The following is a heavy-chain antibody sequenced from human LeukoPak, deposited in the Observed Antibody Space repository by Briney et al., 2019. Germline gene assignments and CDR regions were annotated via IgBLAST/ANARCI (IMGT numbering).Heavy chain of an antibody. Sequence: ASVKVSCKASGYTFTSYGISWVRQAPGQGLEWMGWISAYNGNTNYAQKLQGRVTMTTDTSTSTAYMELSSLRSEDTAVYHCATDFTPYYYYRMDVWGQGTTVTVSS. V-gene: IGHV1-18*01. CDR2: ISAYNGNT. J-gene: IGHJ6*02. CDR3: ATDFTPYYYYRMDV. CDR1: GYTFTSYG. D-gene: IGHD3/OR15-3a*01.